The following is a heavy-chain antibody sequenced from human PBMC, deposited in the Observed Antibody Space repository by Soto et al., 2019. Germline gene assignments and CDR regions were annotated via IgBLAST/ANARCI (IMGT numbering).Heavy chain of an antibody. CDR1: GYTFTSYG. J-gene: IGHJ1*01. CDR3: ARIGFDGH. D-gene: IGHD3-9*01. CDR2: ISVYNDNT. V-gene: IGHV1-18*01. Sequence: QVQLVQSGSEIKKPGASVKVSCKAFGYTFTSYGIGWVRQAPGHGLEWMGWISVYNDNTNYAQKFQGRVTMTTETSSSTAYMEWRSLKSDDTAVYYCARIGFDGHWGQGTLVTVSS.